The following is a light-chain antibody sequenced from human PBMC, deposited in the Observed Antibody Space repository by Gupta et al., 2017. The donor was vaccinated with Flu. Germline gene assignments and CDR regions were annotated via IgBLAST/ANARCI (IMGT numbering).Light chain of an antibody. CDR3: VTGMNSGRVV. CDR2: STN. V-gene: IGLV8-61*01. Sequence: QSVLPQAPSFSVSPGGTVTLTCGLSSGPVRTNYYPSWYQQTPGQAPRTLIYSTNMRSAGVPDRFSGSILGNTAALTITGAKEQDEADYYCVTGMNSGRVVFGGGTKLTVL. J-gene: IGLJ3*02. CDR1: SGPVRTNYY.